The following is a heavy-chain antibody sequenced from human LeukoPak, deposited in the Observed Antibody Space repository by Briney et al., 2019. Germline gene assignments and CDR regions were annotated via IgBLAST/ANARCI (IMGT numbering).Heavy chain of an antibody. V-gene: IGHV4-34*01. Sequence: KSSETLSLTCAVYGGSFSGYYWSWIRQPPGKGLEWIGEINHSGSTNYNPSLKSRVTISVDTSKNQSSLKLSSVTAADTAVYYCARGLPYHDYWGQGTLVTVSS. CDR3: ARGLPYHDY. J-gene: IGHJ4*02. CDR1: GGSFSGYY. D-gene: IGHD2-2*01. CDR2: INHSGST.